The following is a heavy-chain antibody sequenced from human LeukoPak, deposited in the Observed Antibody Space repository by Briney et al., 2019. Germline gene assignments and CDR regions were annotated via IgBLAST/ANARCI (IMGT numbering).Heavy chain of an antibody. CDR3: ARVELAPYYYYMDV. V-gene: IGHV3-48*03. Sequence: HSGGSLRLSCAASGFSISSYEMNWVRQAPGKGLEWVSHISSRGSTIWYADSVKGRFTISRDNAKNSLYLQMNSLRAEDTAVYYCARVELAPYYYYMDVWGKGTTVTVSS. J-gene: IGHJ6*03. D-gene: IGHD1-7*01. CDR2: ISSRGSTI. CDR1: GFSISSYE.